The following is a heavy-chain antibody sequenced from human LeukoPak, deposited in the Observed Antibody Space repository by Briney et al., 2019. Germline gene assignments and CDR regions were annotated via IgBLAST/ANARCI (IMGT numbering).Heavy chain of an antibody. CDR2: ISWNSGSI. Sequence: PGGSLRLSCAASGFTFDDYAMHWVRQAPGKGLEWVSGISWNSGSIGYAGSVKGRFTISRDNAKNSLYLQMNSLRAEDTALYYCAKDTATGIAAAGFRDGMDVWGQGTTATVSS. J-gene: IGHJ6*02. D-gene: IGHD6-13*01. V-gene: IGHV3-9*01. CDR1: GFTFDDYA. CDR3: AKDTATGIAAAGFRDGMDV.